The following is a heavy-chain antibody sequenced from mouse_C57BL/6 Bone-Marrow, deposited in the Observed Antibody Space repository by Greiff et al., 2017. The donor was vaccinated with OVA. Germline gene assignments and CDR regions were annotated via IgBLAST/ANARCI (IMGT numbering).Heavy chain of an antibody. Sequence: QVQLQQSGAELVRPGASVTLSCKASGYTFTDYEMHWVKQTPVHGLEWIGAIDPETGGTAYNQKFKGKAILTADKSSSTAYMELRSLTSEDSAVYYCTRRPIYYYGSSFAYWGQGTLVTVSA. CDR3: TRRPIYYYGSSFAY. J-gene: IGHJ3*01. CDR1: GYTFTDYE. V-gene: IGHV1-15*01. D-gene: IGHD1-1*01. CDR2: IDPETGGT.